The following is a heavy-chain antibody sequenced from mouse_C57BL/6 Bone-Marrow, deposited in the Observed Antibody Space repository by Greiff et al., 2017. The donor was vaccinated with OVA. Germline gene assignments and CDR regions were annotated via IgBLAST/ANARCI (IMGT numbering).Heavy chain of an antibody. J-gene: IGHJ4*01. CDR1: GFTFSSYA. D-gene: IGHD3-2*02. CDR3: ARERDSSGYGSAMDY. V-gene: IGHV5-4*01. Sequence: EVKLMESGGGSVKPGGSLKLSCAASGFTFSSYAMSWVRQTPEKRLEWVATISDGGSYTYYPDNVKGRFTISRDNAKNNLYLQMSHLKSEDTAMYYCARERDSSGYGSAMDYWGQGTSVTVSS. CDR2: ISDGGSYT.